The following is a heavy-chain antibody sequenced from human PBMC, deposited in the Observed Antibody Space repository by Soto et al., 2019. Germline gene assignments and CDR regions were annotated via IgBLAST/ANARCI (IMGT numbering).Heavy chain of an antibody. J-gene: IGHJ5*02. D-gene: IGHD3-16*02. Sequence: QVQLVQSGAEEKKPGASVKVSCKASGYTFSSYAMHWVRQAPGQRLEWMGWINAGNGNTKYSQKFQGRDTITRDASASTAYMELSSLRSEDTAVYYCAGGFPLWFDPWGQGTLVTVSS. CDR2: INAGNGNT. CDR1: GYTFSSYA. CDR3: AGGFPLWFDP. V-gene: IGHV1-3*05.